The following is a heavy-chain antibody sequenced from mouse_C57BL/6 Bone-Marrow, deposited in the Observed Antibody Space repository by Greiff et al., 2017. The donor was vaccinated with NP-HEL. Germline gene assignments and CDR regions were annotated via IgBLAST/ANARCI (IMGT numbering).Heavy chain of an antibody. J-gene: IGHJ2*01. Sequence: QVQLQQPGAELVRPGTSVKLSCKASGYTFTSYWMHWVKQRPGQGLEWIGVIEPSDSYTNYNQKFKGKATLTVDTSSSTAYMQLSSLTSEDSAVYYCARTLLIYYYFGYWCQGTTLTVSS. D-gene: IGHD1-1*01. V-gene: IGHV1-59*01. CDR1: GYTFTSYW. CDR3: ARTLLIYYYFGY. CDR2: IEPSDSYT.